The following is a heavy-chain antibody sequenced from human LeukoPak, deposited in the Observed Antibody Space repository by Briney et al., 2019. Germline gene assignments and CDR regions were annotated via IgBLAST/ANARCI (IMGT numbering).Heavy chain of an antibody. V-gene: IGHV3-30*02. J-gene: IGHJ4*02. CDR3: AADRRASIFDY. CDR1: GFTFSSYG. CDR2: IRDDGGNK. Sequence: GGSLRLSCAASGFTFSSYGMHWVRQAPGKGLGWVAFIRDDGGNKYYADSVKGRFTISGDNSKNTQYLQMNSLGAEDTAVYYCAADRRASIFDYWGQGALVTVST. D-gene: IGHD3-22*01.